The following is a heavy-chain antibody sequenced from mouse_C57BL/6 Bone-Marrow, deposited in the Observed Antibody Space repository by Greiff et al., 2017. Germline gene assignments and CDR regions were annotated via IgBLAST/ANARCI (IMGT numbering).Heavy chain of an antibody. Sequence: QVQLKESGAELVRPGASVKMSCKASGYTFTSYNMHWVKQTPRQGLEWIGALYPGNGDTSYNQKFKGKATLTVEKSSSTAYMQLSSLTSEDSAVYFCARDWVYAMDYWGQGTSVTVSS. CDR1: GYTFTSYN. J-gene: IGHJ4*01. CDR3: ARDWVYAMDY. CDR2: LYPGNGDT. D-gene: IGHD4-1*01. V-gene: IGHV1-12*01.